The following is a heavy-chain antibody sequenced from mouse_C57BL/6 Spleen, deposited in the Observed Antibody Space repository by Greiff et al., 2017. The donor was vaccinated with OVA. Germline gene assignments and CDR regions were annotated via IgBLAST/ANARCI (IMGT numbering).Heavy chain of an antibody. J-gene: IGHJ2*01. CDR2: IRSKSNNYAT. CDR1: GFSFNTYA. V-gene: IGHV10-1*01. CDR3: VGGFDY. Sequence: EVHLVESGGGLVKPKGSLKLSCAASGFSFNTYAMNWVRQAPGKGLEWVARIRSKSNNYATYYADSVKDRFTISRDESESKRYLQMNNLKTEDTAMYYCVGGFDYWGQGTTLTVSS.